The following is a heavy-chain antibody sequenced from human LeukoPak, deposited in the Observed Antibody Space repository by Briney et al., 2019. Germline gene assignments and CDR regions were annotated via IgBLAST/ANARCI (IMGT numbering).Heavy chain of an antibody. CDR2: INSDESST. Sequence: GGSLRLSCAASGFTFSSYWMHWVRQAPGKGLVWVSRINSDESSTSYADSVKGRFTISRDNAKNTLYLQMNSLRAEDTAVYYCARDPLVLDAFDIWGQGTMVTVSS. CDR1: GFTFSSYW. J-gene: IGHJ3*02. CDR3: ARDPLVLDAFDI. V-gene: IGHV3-74*01. D-gene: IGHD2-21*01.